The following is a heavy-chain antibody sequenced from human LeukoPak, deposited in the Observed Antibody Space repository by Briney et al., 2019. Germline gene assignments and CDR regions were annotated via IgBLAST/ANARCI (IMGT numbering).Heavy chain of an antibody. CDR2: IIPIFGTA. Sequence: GASVKVSCKASGGTFSSYAISWVRQAPGQGLEWMGGIIPIFGTANYAQKFQGRVTITADESTSTAYMELSSLRSEDTAVYYCAAVGGVAAGDYWGQGTLVTVSS. CDR3: AAVGGVAAGDY. J-gene: IGHJ4*02. CDR1: GGTFSSYA. D-gene: IGHD6-13*01. V-gene: IGHV1-69*01.